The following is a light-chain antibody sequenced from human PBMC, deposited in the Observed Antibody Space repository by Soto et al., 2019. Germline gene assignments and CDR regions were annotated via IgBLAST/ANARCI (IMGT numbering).Light chain of an antibody. CDR3: SSYTSSSTVI. V-gene: IGLV2-14*03. Sequence: QSALTQPASVSGSPGQSITISCTGTSSDVGGYNFVSWYQEHPGKAPKFIIYDARNRPSGISNRFSGSRSGNTASLTISGLQAEDEADYYCSSYTSSSTVIFGGGTKLTVL. CDR2: DAR. CDR1: SSDVGGYNF. J-gene: IGLJ2*01.